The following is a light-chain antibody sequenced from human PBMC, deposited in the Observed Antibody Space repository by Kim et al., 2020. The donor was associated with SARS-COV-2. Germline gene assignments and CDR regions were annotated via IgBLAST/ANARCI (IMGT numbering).Light chain of an antibody. Sequence: APVGDRITITCRASQSITRFLNWYQQKPGEAPKLLIYATSRLQSGVPSRFSGTGSGTEFTLTISSLQLEDLATYYCQQSFSSPPTFGQGTKVDIK. J-gene: IGKJ1*01. V-gene: IGKV1-39*01. CDR1: QSITRF. CDR2: ATS. CDR3: QQSFSSPPT.